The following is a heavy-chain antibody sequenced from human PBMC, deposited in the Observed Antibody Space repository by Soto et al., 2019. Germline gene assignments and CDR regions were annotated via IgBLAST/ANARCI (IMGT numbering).Heavy chain of an antibody. CDR2: IYYSGST. D-gene: IGHD2-21*02. J-gene: IGHJ4*02. CDR3: ERGGAYCGGDCYSGDQYYFDY. Sequence: QVQLQESGPGLVKPSQTLSLTCTVSGGSISSGGYYWSWIRQHPGKGLEWIGYIYYSGSTYYNPAPKRLLTISVDTSKNQSSLKLSSVTAADTAVYYCERGGAYCGGDCYSGDQYYFDYWGQGTLVTVSS. CDR1: GGSISSGGYY. V-gene: IGHV4-31*01.